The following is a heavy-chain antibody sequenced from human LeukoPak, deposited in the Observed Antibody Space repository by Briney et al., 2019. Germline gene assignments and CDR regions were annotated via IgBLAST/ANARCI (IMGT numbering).Heavy chain of an antibody. J-gene: IGHJ4*02. V-gene: IGHV3-30*04. CDR3: AREVYSGYHFDY. Sequence: GSLRLSCAACGFTFSSYDMHWLRQAPGKGLEWVAVISYDGNNKYYADSVKGRFTIYRDNSKNTLYLQTNSLRAEDTAVYYCAREVYSGYHFDYWGQGTLVTVSS. CDR1: GFTFSSYD. CDR2: ISYDGNNK. D-gene: IGHD5-12*01.